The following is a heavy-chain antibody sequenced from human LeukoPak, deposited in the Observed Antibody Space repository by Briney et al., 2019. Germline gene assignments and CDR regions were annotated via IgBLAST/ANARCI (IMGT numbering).Heavy chain of an antibody. CDR3: ARRNSVTQGLDN. CDR1: GFTFSNYW. CDR2: IRNKANSYTT. J-gene: IGHJ4*02. Sequence: PGRSLRLSCAASGFTFSNYWMHWVRQAPGKGLEWIGRIRNKANSYTTEYAASVKGRFTVSRDDSKNSLFLQMNSLESEDTAVYYCARRNSVTQGLDNWGQGTLVTVSS. V-gene: IGHV3-72*01. D-gene: IGHD5/OR15-5a*01.